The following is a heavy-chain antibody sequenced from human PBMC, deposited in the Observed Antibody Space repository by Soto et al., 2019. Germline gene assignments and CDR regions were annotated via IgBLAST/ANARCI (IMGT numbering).Heavy chain of an antibody. CDR2: IIPMFNIT. D-gene: IGHD4-4*01. J-gene: IGHJ6*02. CDR1: GGTFVSYV. CDR3: AIWPTVSRPTKAMDF. Sequence: SVKVYCKASGGTFVSYVYNWVRQAPGQGLEWMGGIIPMFNITNYAQKFQGRITITADESTTTAYMELSSLKSGDTAVYFCAIWPTVSRPTKAMDFSGPGPTVTGS. V-gene: IGHV1-69*13.